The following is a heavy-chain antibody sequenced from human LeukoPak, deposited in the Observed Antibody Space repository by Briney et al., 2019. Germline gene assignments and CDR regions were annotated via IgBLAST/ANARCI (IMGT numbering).Heavy chain of an antibody. D-gene: IGHD5-18*01. CDR3: AREDTAMGPLDY. J-gene: IGHJ4*02. V-gene: IGHV3-33*08. CDR2: IWYGGSNK. Sequence: PGRSLRLSCAASGFTFSSYGMHWVRQAPGKGLEWVAVIWYGGSNKYYADSVKGRFTISRDNSKNTLYLQMNSLRAEDTAVYYCAREDTAMGPLDYWGQGTLVTVSS. CDR1: GFTFSSYG.